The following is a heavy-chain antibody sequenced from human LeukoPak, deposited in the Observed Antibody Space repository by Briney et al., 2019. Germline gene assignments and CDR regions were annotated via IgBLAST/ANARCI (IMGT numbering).Heavy chain of an antibody. D-gene: IGHD3-3*01. J-gene: IGHJ4*02. V-gene: IGHV3-7*01. CDR3: ARFSRVEWSF. Sequence: PGGSLRLSCAASGFTVSSNYMNWVRQAPGKGLEWVANIKQDGSVKQYVDSIKGRFTISRDNAKNTLYLQMDSLRVEDTAVYYCARFSRVEWSFWGQGTLVTVSS. CDR2: IKQDGSVK. CDR1: GFTVSSNY.